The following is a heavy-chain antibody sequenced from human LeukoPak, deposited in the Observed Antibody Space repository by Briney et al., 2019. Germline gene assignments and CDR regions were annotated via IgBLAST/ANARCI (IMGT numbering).Heavy chain of an antibody. Sequence: SVKVSCKASGGTFSSYGITWVRQAPGQGLEWMGGIIPMFGTTNYAQNFQGRVTITADESTSTAYMEVSSLRSEDTAMYYYAKGKARAIPATAKAYYYLDVWGTGTTVTVSS. CDR1: GGTFSSYG. D-gene: IGHD6-13*01. J-gene: IGHJ6*03. V-gene: IGHV1-69*01. CDR3: AKGKARAIPATAKAYYYLDV. CDR2: IIPMFGTT.